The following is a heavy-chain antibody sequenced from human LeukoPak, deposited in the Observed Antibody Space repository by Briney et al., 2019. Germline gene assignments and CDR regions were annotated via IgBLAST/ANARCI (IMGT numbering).Heavy chain of an antibody. J-gene: IGHJ5*02. CDR3: ARNRGYCSGGSCYSPLWFDP. CDR2: INPNTGGT. D-gene: IGHD2-15*01. Sequence: ASVKVSCKASVYTFTGYYIHWVRQAPGQGLEWMGFINPNTGGTSYAQKFQARVTITRDTSISTAYMELSRLRSDDTAVYYCARNRGYCSGGSCYSPLWFDPWGQGTLVTVSS. V-gene: IGHV1-2*02. CDR1: VYTFTGYY.